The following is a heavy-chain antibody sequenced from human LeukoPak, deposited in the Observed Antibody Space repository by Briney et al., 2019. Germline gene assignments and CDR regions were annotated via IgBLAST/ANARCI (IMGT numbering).Heavy chain of an antibody. J-gene: IGHJ6*03. Sequence: SETLSLTCTVSGGSISSYYWSWIRQPAGKGLEWIGRIYTSGSTYYSPSLKSRVTMSVHTSKNQFSLELTSVTAADTALYYCARETFQSIYYMDVWGKGTTVTVSS. CDR2: IYTSGST. CDR1: GGSISSYY. CDR3: ARETFQSIYYMDV. V-gene: IGHV4-4*07.